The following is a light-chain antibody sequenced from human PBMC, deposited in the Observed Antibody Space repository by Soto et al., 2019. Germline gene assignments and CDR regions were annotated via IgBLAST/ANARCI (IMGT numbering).Light chain of an antibody. CDR1: SSNFGSGYD. CDR3: QSYDSSLSGVV. V-gene: IGLV1-40*01. J-gene: IGLJ2*01. CDR2: GNS. Sequence: QPVLTQPPSVSGAPGQRVTISCTGSSSNFGSGYDVHWYQQLPGTVPRLLIFGNSNRPSGVPDRFSGSRSGTSASLVITGLQAEDEADYYGQSYDSSLSGVVFGGGTKLTVL.